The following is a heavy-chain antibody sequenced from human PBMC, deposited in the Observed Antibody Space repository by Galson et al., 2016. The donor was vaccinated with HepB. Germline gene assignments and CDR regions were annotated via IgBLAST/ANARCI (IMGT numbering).Heavy chain of an antibody. CDR1: GFSLSSSGVG. V-gene: IGHV2-5*01. J-gene: IGHJ4*02. D-gene: IGHD3-10*01. CDR2: IYWNDDK. Sequence: PALVNPTQTLTLTCTFSGFSLSSSGVGVGWIRQSPGKALEWLALIYWNDDKRYSPSLKSRLTITKDTSKNQVVLTLTNMDPVDTATYYCAHRRTSADYGSGKDHYFDYWGQGTLVTVSS. CDR3: AHRRTSADYGSGKDHYFDY.